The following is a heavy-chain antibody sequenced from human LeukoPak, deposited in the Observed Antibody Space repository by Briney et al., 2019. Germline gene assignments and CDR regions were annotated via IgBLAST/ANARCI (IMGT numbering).Heavy chain of an antibody. CDR3: ARHLGLYFDY. J-gene: IGHJ4*02. CDR2: IYSSGST. V-gene: IGHV4-4*07. Sequence: PSETLSLTCTVSGASISSHYWSWIRQPAGEGLEWIGRIYSSGSTNYNPSLKSRVTMSLDTSKKQFSLNVRSVTAADTAVYYCARHLGLYFDYWGQGTLVTVSS. CDR1: GASISSHY. D-gene: IGHD3-16*01.